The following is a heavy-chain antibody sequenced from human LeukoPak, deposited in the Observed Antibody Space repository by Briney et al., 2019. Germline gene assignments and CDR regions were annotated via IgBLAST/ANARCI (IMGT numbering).Heavy chain of an antibody. V-gene: IGHV4-39*01. CDR3: ARHTEQQLPYFDY. CDR1: GGSISSSSYY. D-gene: IGHD6-13*01. Sequence: PSETLSLTCTVSGGSISSSSYYWGWIRQPPGKGLEWIGSIYYSGSTYYNPSLKSRVTISVDTSKNQFSLKLSSVTAADTAVYYCARHTEQQLPYFDYWVQGTLVTVFS. J-gene: IGHJ4*02. CDR2: IYYSGST.